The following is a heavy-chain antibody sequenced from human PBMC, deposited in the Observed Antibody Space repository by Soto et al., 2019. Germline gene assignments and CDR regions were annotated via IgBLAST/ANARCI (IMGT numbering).Heavy chain of an antibody. V-gene: IGHV3-21*01. D-gene: IGHD1-7*01. CDR2: ISSSSSYI. Sequence: VGSLRLSCAASGFTFSSYSMNWVRQAPGKGLEWVSSISSSSSYIYYADSVKGRFTISRDNAKNSLYLQMNSLRAEDTAVYYCATNWNYGPSYYYYYGMDVWGQGTTVTVSS. CDR1: GFTFSSYS. J-gene: IGHJ6*02. CDR3: ATNWNYGPSYYYYYGMDV.